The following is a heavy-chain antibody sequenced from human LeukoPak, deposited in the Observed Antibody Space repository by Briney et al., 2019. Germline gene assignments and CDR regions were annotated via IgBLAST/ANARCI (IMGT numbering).Heavy chain of an antibody. Sequence: PGGSLRLSFAASRFTFSNAWMNWVRQAPGKGREWVGRIKSKVDGETTDYAAPVKGRFTISRDDSNNMVYLQMNSLKIEDTAVYYCAIDEPNYAPYDFDYWGQGTLVTVSS. CDR3: AIDEPNYAPYDFDY. J-gene: IGHJ4*02. V-gene: IGHV3-15*01. D-gene: IGHD4/OR15-4a*01. CDR2: IKSKVDGETT. CDR1: RFTFSNAW.